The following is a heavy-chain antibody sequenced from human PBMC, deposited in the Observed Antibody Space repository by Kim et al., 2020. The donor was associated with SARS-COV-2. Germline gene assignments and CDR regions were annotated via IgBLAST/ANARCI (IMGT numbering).Heavy chain of an antibody. CDR2: ISGSGGST. CDR1: GFTFSSYA. D-gene: IGHD2-2*01. V-gene: IGHV3-23*01. Sequence: GGSLRLSCAASGFTFSSYAMSWVRQAPGKGLEWVSAISGSGGSTYYADSVKGRFTISRDNSKNTLYLQMNSLRAEDTAVYYCAKVPIPLKYIVVVPAAISGCYYGMDVWGQGTTVTVSS. J-gene: IGHJ6*02. CDR3: AKVPIPLKYIVVVPAAISGCYYGMDV.